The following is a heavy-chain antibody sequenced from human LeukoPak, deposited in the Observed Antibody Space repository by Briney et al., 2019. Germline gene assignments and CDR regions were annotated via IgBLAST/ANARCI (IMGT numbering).Heavy chain of an antibody. CDR2: ISYDGSNK. CDR3: AKDRVLWFGESRGMDV. D-gene: IGHD3-10*01. J-gene: IGHJ6*02. Sequence: GGSLRLSCAASGFTFSSYGMHWVRQAPGKGLEWVAVISYDGSNKYYADSVKGRFTISRDNSKNTLYLQMNSLRAEDTAVYYCAKDRVLWFGESRGMDVWGQGTTVTVSS. CDR1: GFTFSSYG. V-gene: IGHV3-30*18.